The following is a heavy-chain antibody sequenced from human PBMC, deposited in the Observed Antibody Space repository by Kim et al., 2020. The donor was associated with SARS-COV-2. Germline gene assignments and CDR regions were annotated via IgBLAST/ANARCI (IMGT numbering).Heavy chain of an antibody. V-gene: IGHV3-30-3*01. D-gene: IGHD3-10*01. CDR1: GFTFSSCA. CDR2: ISYDVSNK. Sequence: GGSLRLSCAASGFTFSSCAIHWVRQAPGKGLEWVAVISYDVSNKNYADSVKGRFTISRDNSKNTLYLQMNSLRAEDTALSYCAKDPSSRLRGLTYSYYGMDVWGQGTKVTVSS. J-gene: IGHJ6*02. CDR3: AKDPSSRLRGLTYSYYGMDV.